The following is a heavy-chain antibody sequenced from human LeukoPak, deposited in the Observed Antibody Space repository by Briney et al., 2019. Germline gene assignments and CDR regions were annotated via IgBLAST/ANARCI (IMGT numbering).Heavy chain of an antibody. CDR3: AKEQMMYSSSPFDY. CDR2: ISTGGVNT. V-gene: IGHV3-23*01. D-gene: IGHD6-19*01. CDR1: GFTFNTYA. J-gene: IGHJ4*02. Sequence: PGGSLSLTCAASGFTFNTYAMSWVRQPPGKGLEWVSAISTGGVNTYYTDSVKGRFTISRDNSKNTLYLQMNSLRAEDTAVYFCAKEQMMYSSSPFDYWGQGTLVTVSA.